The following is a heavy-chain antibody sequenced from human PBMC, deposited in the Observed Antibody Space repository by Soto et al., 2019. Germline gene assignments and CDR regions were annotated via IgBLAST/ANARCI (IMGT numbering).Heavy chain of an antibody. Sequence: QVQLVQSGAEVKKTGSSVKVSCKASGGTFSSYAISWVRQAPGQGLEWMGGIIPIFGTANYAQKFQGRVTITADESTSTAYMELSSLRSEDTAVYYCARGGNYDFWRGGGYWGQGTLVTVSS. D-gene: IGHD3-3*01. CDR3: ARGGNYDFWRGGGY. V-gene: IGHV1-69*01. J-gene: IGHJ4*02. CDR1: GGTFSSYA. CDR2: IIPIFGTA.